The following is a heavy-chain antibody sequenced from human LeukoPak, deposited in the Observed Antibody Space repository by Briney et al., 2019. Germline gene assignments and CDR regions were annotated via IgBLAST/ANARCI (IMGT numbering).Heavy chain of an antibody. V-gene: IGHV1-2*06. J-gene: IGHJ5*02. Sequence: ASVKVSCKASGYTFTGYYMHWVRQAPGQGLEWMGRINPNSGGTNYAQKFQGRVTMTRDTSISTAYMELSSLRSDDTAVYYCARVSSPLQYNWFDPWGQGTLVTVSS. CDR1: GYTFTGYY. CDR2: INPNSGGT. D-gene: IGHD1-14*01. CDR3: ARVSSPLQYNWFDP.